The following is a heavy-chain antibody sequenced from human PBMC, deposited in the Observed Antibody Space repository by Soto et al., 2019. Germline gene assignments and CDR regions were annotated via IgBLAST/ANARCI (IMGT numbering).Heavy chain of an antibody. CDR2: IYYSGST. CDR1: GGSISSGGYY. D-gene: IGHD3-3*01. V-gene: IGHV4-31*03. CDR3: ARVREWPPTGDY. J-gene: IGHJ4*02. Sequence: QVQLQESGPGLVKPSQTLSLTCTVSGGSISSGGYYWSWIRQHPGKGLEWIGYIYYSGSTYYNPSLNTRVTISVDTSKNQFSLKLSSVTAADTAVYYCARVREWPPTGDYWGQGTLVTVSS.